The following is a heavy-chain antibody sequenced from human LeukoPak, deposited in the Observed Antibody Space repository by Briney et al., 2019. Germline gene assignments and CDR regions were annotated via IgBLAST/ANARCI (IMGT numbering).Heavy chain of an antibody. Sequence: GRCLRLSRGASVFMFNSFWMHWVRQGPGKGLVCVVRIKTDGCESSYAEFVGGRFIISSDNARNTLFLQMDRLRDDDTAVYFSARDVGPYDGSPGGDWGLGTLVTVSS. D-gene: IGHD1-26*01. CDR3: ARDVGPYDGSPGGD. J-gene: IGHJ4*02. CDR2: IKTDGCES. V-gene: IGHV3-74*01. CDR1: VFMFNSFW.